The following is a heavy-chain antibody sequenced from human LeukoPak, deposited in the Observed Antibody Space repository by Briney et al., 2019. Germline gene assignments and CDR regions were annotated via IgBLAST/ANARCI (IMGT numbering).Heavy chain of an antibody. CDR1: GLTFSSNA. J-gene: IGHJ4*02. Sequence: GGTLRLSCAASGLTFSSNAMHWVRQAPGKGLEWVAVISYDGSNKYYADSVKGRFTISRDNSKNTLYLQMNSLRAEDTAVYYCARLPPTVITGFDYWGQGTLVTVSS. CDR3: ARLPPTVITGFDY. V-gene: IGHV3-30*04. D-gene: IGHD4-17*01. CDR2: ISYDGSNK.